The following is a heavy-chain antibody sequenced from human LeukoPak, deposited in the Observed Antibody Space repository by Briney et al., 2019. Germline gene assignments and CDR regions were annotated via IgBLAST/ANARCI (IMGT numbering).Heavy chain of an antibody. Sequence: GASVKVSCKASGYTFTGYYMHWVRQAPGQGLEWMGWINPNSGGTNYAQKFQGRVTMTRDTSISTAYMELSRLRSDDTAVYYCARVLVGAPYNWFDPWGQGTLVTVSS. D-gene: IGHD1-26*01. CDR3: ARVLVGAPYNWFDP. J-gene: IGHJ5*02. CDR1: GYTFTGYY. V-gene: IGHV1-2*02. CDR2: INPNSGGT.